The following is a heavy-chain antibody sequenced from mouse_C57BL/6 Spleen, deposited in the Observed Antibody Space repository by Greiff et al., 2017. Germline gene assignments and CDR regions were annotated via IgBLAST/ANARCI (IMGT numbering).Heavy chain of an antibody. CDR1: GYTFTSYW. D-gene: IGHD6-1*01. V-gene: IGHV1-52*01. J-gene: IGHJ4*01. CDR2: IDPSDSET. Sequence: QVQLQQPGAELVRPGSSVKLSCKASGYTFTSYWMHWVKQRPIQGLEWIGNIDPSDSETHYNQKFKDKATLTVDKSSSTAYMQLSSLTSEDSAVYYCARSDVPFDYAMDYWGQGTSVTVSS. CDR3: ARSDVPFDYAMDY.